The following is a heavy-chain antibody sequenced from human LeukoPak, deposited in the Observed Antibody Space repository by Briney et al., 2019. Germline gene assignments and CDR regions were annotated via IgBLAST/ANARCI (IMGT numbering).Heavy chain of an antibody. Sequence: ASVKVSCKASGFTFTNYGFSWVRQAPGQGLEWMGWISANNGDTLYAQKFQGRVTMTTDTSTTTVYMELRSLTSDDSAVYYCARKPMAHAFDFWGQGTMVTVSS. CDR3: ARKPMAHAFDF. V-gene: IGHV1-18*04. CDR1: GFTFTNYG. D-gene: IGHD3-10*01. J-gene: IGHJ3*01. CDR2: ISANNGDT.